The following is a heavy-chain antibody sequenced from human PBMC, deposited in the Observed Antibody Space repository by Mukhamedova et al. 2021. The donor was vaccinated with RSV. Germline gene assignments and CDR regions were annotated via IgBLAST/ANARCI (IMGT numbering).Heavy chain of an antibody. D-gene: IGHD3-10*01. J-gene: IGHJ5*02. Sequence: VVWVSHINGDGSTTRYADSVKGRFTISRDNAKNNLYLQMNSLRAEDTAVYYCARPPFYGSGSYYNGDWFDPWGQGTLLTVSS. V-gene: IGHV3-74*01. CDR3: ARPPFYGSGSYYNGDWFDP. CDR2: INGDGSTT.